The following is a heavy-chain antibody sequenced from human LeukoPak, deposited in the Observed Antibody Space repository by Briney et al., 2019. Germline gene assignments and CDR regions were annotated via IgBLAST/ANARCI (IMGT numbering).Heavy chain of an antibody. D-gene: IGHD2-15*01. J-gene: IGHJ5*02. CDR3: ARQEYCSGGSCYTWFDP. CDR1: GYTFTSYW. CDR2: IYPGDSHT. V-gene: IGHV5-51*01. Sequence: GQSLKISCKGSGYTFTSYWIGWVRQMPGKGLEWMGIIYPGDSHTTYSPSFQGQVTISADKSISTAYLQWSSLKASDTAMYYCARQEYCSGGSCYTWFDPWGQGTLVTVSS.